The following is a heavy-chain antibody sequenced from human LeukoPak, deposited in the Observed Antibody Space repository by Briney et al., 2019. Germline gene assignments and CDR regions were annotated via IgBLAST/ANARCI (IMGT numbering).Heavy chain of an antibody. CDR3: ARDPRYDSSGYYSYYFDY. J-gene: IGHJ4*02. D-gene: IGHD3-22*01. Sequence: SVKVSCKASGGTFSSYAISWVRQAPGQGLEWMGRIIPILGIANYAQKFQGRVTITADKSTSTAYMELSSLRSEDTAVYYCARDPRYDSSGYYSYYFDYWGQGTLVTVSS. V-gene: IGHV1-69*04. CDR1: GGTFSSYA. CDR2: IIPILGIA.